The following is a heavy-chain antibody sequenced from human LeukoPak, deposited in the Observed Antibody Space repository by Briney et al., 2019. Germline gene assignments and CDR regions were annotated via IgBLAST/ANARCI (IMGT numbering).Heavy chain of an antibody. V-gene: IGHV3-11*04. Sequence: GSLRLSCAASGFTFSDYYMSWIRQAPGKGLEWVSYISSSGSTIYYADSVKGRFTISRDNAKNSLYLQMNSLRAEDTAVYYCARGSIVGATNYYFDYWGQGTLVTVSS. J-gene: IGHJ4*02. CDR3: ARGSIVGATNYYFDY. D-gene: IGHD1-26*01. CDR1: GFTFSDYY. CDR2: ISSSGSTI.